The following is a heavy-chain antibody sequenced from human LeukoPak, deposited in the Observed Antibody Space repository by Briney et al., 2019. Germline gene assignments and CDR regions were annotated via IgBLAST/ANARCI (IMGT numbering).Heavy chain of an antibody. CDR3: ARQPTYYYGSGGYFGY. V-gene: IGHV4-34*01. CDR1: GGSFSGYY. CDR2: INHSGST. Sequence: NPSETLSLTCAVYGGSFSGYYWSWIRQPPGKGLEWIGEINHSGSTNYNPSLKSRVTISVDTSKNQFSLKLSSVTAADTAVYYCARQPTYYYGSGGYFGYWGQGTLVTVSS. D-gene: IGHD3-10*01. J-gene: IGHJ4*02.